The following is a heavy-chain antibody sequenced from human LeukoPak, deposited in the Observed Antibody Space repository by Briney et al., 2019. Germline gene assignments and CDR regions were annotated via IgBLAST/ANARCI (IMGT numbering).Heavy chain of an antibody. CDR2: INWNGAWT. Sequence: PGGSLRLSCAASGFKFDDYGMRWVRHAPGKGLEWVCDINWNGAWTVYADSVKGRFTISRENAKNSLYLQMNSLRAEDTALYSCAGYYYDSSRGFDSGGQGTLVTVSA. J-gene: IGHJ5*01. V-gene: IGHV3-20*04. D-gene: IGHD3-22*01. CDR1: GFKFDDYG. CDR3: AGYYYDSSRGFDS.